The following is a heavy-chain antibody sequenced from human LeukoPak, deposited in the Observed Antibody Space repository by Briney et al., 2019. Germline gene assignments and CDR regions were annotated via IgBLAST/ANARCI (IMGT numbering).Heavy chain of an antibody. CDR1: GFTFSNYA. J-gene: IGHJ4*02. CDR2: ISGSGGST. V-gene: IGHV3-23*01. CDR3: AKGGAEWSYYFDY. D-gene: IGHD3-3*01. Sequence: GGSLRLSCAASGFTFSNYAMTWVRQAPGKGLEWVSAISGSGGSTYYAGSVKGRFTISRDNSKNTLYLQVNSLRAEDTAVYYCAKGGAEWSYYFDYWGQGTLVPVSS.